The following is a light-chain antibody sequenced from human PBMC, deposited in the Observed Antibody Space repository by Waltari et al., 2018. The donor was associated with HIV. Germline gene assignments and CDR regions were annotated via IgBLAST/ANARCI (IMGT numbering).Light chain of an antibody. Sequence: VLSQEPSVTVSLGGKVTLTCAPSAGAVSTGHYAYCSQPPPCYVTRTLIYDTDKKQSWSSVLLPGSLLGSLGSRAGLTLSGAQSEDEADYYCLLSNNGVRVFGGGTKLTVL. CDR2: DTD. CDR1: AGAVSTGHY. CDR3: LLSNNGVRV. V-gene: IGLV7-46*01. J-gene: IGLJ3*02.